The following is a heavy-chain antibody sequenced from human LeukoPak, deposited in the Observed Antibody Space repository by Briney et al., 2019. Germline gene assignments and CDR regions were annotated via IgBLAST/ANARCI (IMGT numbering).Heavy chain of an antibody. V-gene: IGHV4-59*01. Sequence: GSLRLSCEASGFTFDDYGMSWVRQAPGKGLEWIGYIYYSGSTNYNPSLKSRVPISVDTSKNQFSLKLSSVTAADTAVYYCARDNSIAAAGSGVDYWGQGTLVTVSS. CDR2: IYYSGST. J-gene: IGHJ4*02. D-gene: IGHD6-13*01. CDR3: ARDNSIAAAGSGVDY. CDR1: GFTFDDYG.